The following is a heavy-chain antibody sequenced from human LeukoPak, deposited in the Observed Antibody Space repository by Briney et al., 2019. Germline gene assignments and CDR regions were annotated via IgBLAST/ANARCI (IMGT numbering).Heavy chain of an antibody. V-gene: IGHV3-9*01. CDR3: AKENYYGMDA. CDR2: ISWNSGTK. CDR1: GFTFDDYA. J-gene: IGHJ6*02. Sequence: PGGSLRLSCAASGFTFDDYAMHWVRQAPGKGLEWVSGISWNSGTKGYADSVKGRFTISRDNAKNTLYLQMSSLRAEDTAVYYCAKENYYGMDAWGQGTTVTVSS.